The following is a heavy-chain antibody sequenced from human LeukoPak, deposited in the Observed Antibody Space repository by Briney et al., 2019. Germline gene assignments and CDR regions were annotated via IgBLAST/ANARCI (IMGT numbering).Heavy chain of an antibody. Sequence: GGSLRLSCAASGFTFSSFWMNWVRQAPGKGLEWVSVIYSDDDTYYADSVKGRFTISRDNSMNMVYLQMNSLRAEDTAVYYCARGLGYSGYVYDYWGQGTLVTVSS. CDR1: GFTFSSFW. D-gene: IGHD5-12*01. CDR3: ARGLGYSGYVYDY. J-gene: IGHJ4*02. V-gene: IGHV3-53*01. CDR2: IYSDDDT.